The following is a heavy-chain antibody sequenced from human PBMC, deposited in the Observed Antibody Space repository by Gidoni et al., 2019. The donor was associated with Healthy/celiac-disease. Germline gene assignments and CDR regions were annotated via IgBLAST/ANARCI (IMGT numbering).Heavy chain of an antibody. CDR2: INHSGST. CDR1: GGSFSGYY. J-gene: IGHJ2*01. D-gene: IGHD2-15*01. CDR3: ARGYCSGTTRLRPEPTCRRYFDL. Sequence: QVQLQQWGAGLLKPSETLSLTCAVYGGSFSGYYWSWIRQPPGKGLEWIGEINHSGSTNYNPSLKSRVTISVDTSKNQFSLKLSSVTAADTAVYYCARGYCSGTTRLRPEPTCRRYFDLWGRGTLVTVSS. V-gene: IGHV4-34*01.